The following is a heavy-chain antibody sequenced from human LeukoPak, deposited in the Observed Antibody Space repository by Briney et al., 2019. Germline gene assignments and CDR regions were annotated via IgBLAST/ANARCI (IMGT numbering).Heavy chain of an antibody. J-gene: IGHJ5*02. D-gene: IGHD6-13*01. V-gene: IGHV4-4*07. Sequence: SETLSLTCTVSGGSISSYYWSWIRQPAGKGLEWIGRIYTSGSTNYNPSLKSRVTMSVDTSKNQFSLKLSSVTAADTAVYYCASRSINWYRGNNWFDPWGQGTLVTVSS. CDR2: IYTSGST. CDR3: ASRSINWYRGNNWFDP. CDR1: GGSISSYY.